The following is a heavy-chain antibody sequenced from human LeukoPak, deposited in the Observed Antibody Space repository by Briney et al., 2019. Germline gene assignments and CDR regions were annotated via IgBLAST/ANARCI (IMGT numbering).Heavy chain of an antibody. Sequence: PGGSLRLSCAASGFTFSSYAMSWVRQAPGKGLEWVAVIWYDGSNKYYADSVKGRFTISRDNSKNTLYLQMNSLRAEDTAVYYCARDPTYGDPPFDYWGQGTLVTVSS. V-gene: IGHV3-33*08. D-gene: IGHD4-17*01. J-gene: IGHJ4*02. CDR1: GFTFSSYA. CDR2: IWYDGSNK. CDR3: ARDPTYGDPPFDY.